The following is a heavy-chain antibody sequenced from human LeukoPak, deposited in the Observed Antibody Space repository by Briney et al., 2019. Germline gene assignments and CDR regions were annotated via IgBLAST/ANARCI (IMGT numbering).Heavy chain of an antibody. Sequence: ASVTVSCTASGYTFTNYGITWVRQAPGQGLEWMGWISAYNGDTHYAQKLQGRVAMTTDTSTRTVYMELRSLRHDDTAVYYCARGLDLGSRGYYYFDYHYYYMDVWGKGTTVAVSS. J-gene: IGHJ6*03. CDR2: ISAYNGDT. D-gene: IGHD3-22*01. CDR3: ARGLDLGSRGYYYFDYHYYYMDV. V-gene: IGHV1-18*01. CDR1: GYTFTNYG.